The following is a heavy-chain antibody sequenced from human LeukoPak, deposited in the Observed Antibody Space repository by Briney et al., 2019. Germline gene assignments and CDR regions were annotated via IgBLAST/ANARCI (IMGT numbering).Heavy chain of an antibody. CDR2: IYPGDSDT. Sequence: GESLKISCQTSGYSFTRHWIGWVRQMPGKGLEWMGIIYPGDSDTRYSPSFQGQVRISADKSISTAYLQWSSLKASDTAMYYCARAGGFYYFDYWGQGTLVTVSS. CDR1: GYSFTRHW. V-gene: IGHV5-51*01. J-gene: IGHJ4*02. D-gene: IGHD3-10*01. CDR3: ARAGGFYYFDY.